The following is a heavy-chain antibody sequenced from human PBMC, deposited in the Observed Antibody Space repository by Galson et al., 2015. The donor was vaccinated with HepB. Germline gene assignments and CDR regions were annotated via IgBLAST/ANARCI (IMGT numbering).Heavy chain of an antibody. D-gene: IGHD2-15*01. CDR1: GFTVSSNY. J-gene: IGHJ4*02. V-gene: IGHV3-66*01. Sequence: SLRLSCAASGFTVSSNYMSWVRQAPGKGLEWVSVIYSGSRRDYADSVRGRFTISRDNAKNSLYLQMNSLRAEDTAVYYCARDIGGGWNYFDSWGQGTLVTVSS. CDR2: IYSGSRR. CDR3: ARDIGGGWNYFDS.